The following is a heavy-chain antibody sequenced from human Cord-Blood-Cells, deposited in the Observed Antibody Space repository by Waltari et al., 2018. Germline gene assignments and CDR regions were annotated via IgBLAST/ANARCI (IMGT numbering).Heavy chain of an antibody. Sequence: QVQLVQSGAEVKKPGASVKVFCKASGYTSTSYGISWVRPAPAQGLEWMGWISAYNGNTNYAQKLQGRVTMTTDTSTSTAYMELRSLRSDDTAVYYCARDRGYDFWSGYPNWFDPWGQGTLVTVSS. V-gene: IGHV1-18*04. CDR1: GYTSTSYG. J-gene: IGHJ5*02. CDR3: ARDRGYDFWSGYPNWFDP. CDR2: ISAYNGNT. D-gene: IGHD3-3*01.